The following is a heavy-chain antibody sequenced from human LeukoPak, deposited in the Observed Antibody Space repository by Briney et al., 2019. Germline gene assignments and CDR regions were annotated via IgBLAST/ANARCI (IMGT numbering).Heavy chain of an antibody. D-gene: IGHD3-22*01. CDR2: IKQDGSEK. V-gene: IGHV3-7*01. Sequence: GGSLRLSCAASGFTFSSYWMSWVRQAPGKGLEWVANIKQDGSEKYYVDSVKGRFTISRDNAKNSLYLQMNSLRAEDTAVYYCAREPTHYYDSSGPVPNAFDIWGQGTMVTVSS. CDR3: AREPTHYYDSSGPVPNAFDI. J-gene: IGHJ3*02. CDR1: GFTFSSYW.